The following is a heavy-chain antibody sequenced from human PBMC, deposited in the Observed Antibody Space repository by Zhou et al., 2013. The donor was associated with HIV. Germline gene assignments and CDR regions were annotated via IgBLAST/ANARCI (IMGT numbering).Heavy chain of an antibody. D-gene: IGHD3-10*01. CDR3: ATNYYGSGSYGFWYFDL. J-gene: IGHJ2*01. V-gene: IGHV1-18*01. Sequence: QVQLVQSGAEVKKPGASVKVSCKASGYTFTSYGISWVRQAPGQGLEWMGWISAYNGNTNYAQKLQGRATMTTDTSTSTAYMELRSLISDDTAVYYCATNYYGSGSYGFWYFDLWGRGTLVTVSS. CDR2: ISAYNGNT. CDR1: GYTFTSYG.